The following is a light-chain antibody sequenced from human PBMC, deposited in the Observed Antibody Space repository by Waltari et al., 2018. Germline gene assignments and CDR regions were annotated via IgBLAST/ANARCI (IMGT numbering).Light chain of an antibody. CDR3: SSYTSSSIPYV. Sequence: QSALTQPASVSGSPGQSITISCTGTSSDVGGYNYVSWYQQHPGKAPKLMIYDVSNRPSGVSNRFSGSKSGNTASLTSSGLQAEDEADYYCSSYTSSSIPYVFGTGTKVTVV. J-gene: IGLJ1*01. CDR1: SSDVGGYNY. V-gene: IGLV2-14*03. CDR2: DVS.